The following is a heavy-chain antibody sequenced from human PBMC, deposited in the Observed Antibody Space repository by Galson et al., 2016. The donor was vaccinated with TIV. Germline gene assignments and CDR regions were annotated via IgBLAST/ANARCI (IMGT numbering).Heavy chain of an antibody. CDR1: GGSISSGGYH. D-gene: IGHD2-15*01. J-gene: IGHJ6*02. CDR3: ARRPSSLVAGYYYGLDV. Sequence: TLSLTCTVSGGSISSGGYHWSWIRQHPGRGPEWIGYIYHSVSTYNNPSLKSRVIISVDTSKNQFSLTLTSVTAADTAVYYCARRPSSLVAGYYYGLDVWGQGTTVIVSS. CDR2: IYHSVST. V-gene: IGHV4-31*03.